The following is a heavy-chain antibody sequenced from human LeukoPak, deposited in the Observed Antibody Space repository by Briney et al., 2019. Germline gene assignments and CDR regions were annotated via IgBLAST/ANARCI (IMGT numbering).Heavy chain of an antibody. J-gene: IGHJ4*02. Sequence: PSETLSLTCTVSGGSISSSSYYWGWIRQPPGKGLEWIGSIYYSGSTYYNPSLKSRVTISVDTSKNQFSLKLSSVTAADTAVYYCARRGYDFWSGTQFVYFDYWGQGTLVTVSS. D-gene: IGHD3-3*01. CDR2: IYYSGST. V-gene: IGHV4-39*01. CDR3: ARRGYDFWSGTQFVYFDY. CDR1: GGSISSSSYY.